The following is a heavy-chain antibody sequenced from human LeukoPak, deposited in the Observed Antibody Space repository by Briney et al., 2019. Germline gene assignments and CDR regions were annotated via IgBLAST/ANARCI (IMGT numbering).Heavy chain of an antibody. CDR1: GFTFGSYA. J-gene: IGHJ5*02. V-gene: IGHV3-30-3*02. D-gene: IGHD6-13*01. CDR2: ISYAGSNK. CDR3: AKFLGREPSWFNWFDP. Sequence: PGGSLRLSCAVSGFTFGSYAMHWVRQAPGKGLEWVALISYAGSNKYYGDSVKGRFTISRDNSKNTLYLQMNSLRAEDTAVYYCAKFLGREPSWFNWFDPWGQGTLVMVSS.